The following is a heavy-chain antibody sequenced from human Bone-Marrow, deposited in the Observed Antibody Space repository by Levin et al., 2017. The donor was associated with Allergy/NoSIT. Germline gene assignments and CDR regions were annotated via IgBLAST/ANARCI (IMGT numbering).Heavy chain of an antibody. Sequence: PSETLSLTCVISGGSIRSQHWSWIRETPGKGLEWIGYIYYSGTTNYNHYLKSRVTITADTSKNKFSLRLTSVTASDTAVYYCARNKGEELGAFDIWGQGTMVTVSS. D-gene: IGHD7-27*01. CDR2: IYYSGTT. V-gene: IGHV4-59*11. CDR3: ARNKGEELGAFDI. J-gene: IGHJ3*02. CDR1: GGSIRSQH.